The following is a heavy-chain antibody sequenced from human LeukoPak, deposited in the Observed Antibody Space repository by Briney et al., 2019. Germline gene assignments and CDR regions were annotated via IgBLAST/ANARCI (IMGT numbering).Heavy chain of an antibody. Sequence: SETLSLTCTVSGGSVSSYYWSWIRQPPGKGLEWIGYIYYSGGTNSNPSLKSRVTMSVDTSKNQFSLKVRSVTAADTSVYYCARRSIARGKVDVIVFDYWGQGALVTVSS. CDR2: IYYSGGT. J-gene: IGHJ4*02. D-gene: IGHD2-21*01. V-gene: IGHV4-59*08. CDR1: GGSVSSYY. CDR3: ARRSIARGKVDVIVFDY.